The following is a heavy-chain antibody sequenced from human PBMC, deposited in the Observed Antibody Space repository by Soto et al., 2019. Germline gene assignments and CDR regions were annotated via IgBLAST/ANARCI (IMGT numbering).Heavy chain of an antibody. Sequence: QVQLVESGGGVVQPGRSLRLSCAASGFTFSSYDMHWVRQAPGKGLEWVAVISYDGSNKYYADSVKGRFTISRDNSKNTLYLQMDSLRAEGTAVYYCAREIVDYGNVGGMDVWGQGTTVTVSS. D-gene: IGHD4-17*01. V-gene: IGHV3-30-3*01. CDR2: ISYDGSNK. CDR1: GFTFSSYD. J-gene: IGHJ6*02. CDR3: AREIVDYGNVGGMDV.